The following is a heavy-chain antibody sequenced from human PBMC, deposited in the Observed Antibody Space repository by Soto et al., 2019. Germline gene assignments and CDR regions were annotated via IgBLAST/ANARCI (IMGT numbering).Heavy chain of an antibody. CDR3: AKGQSLPAPYYYDSSGVDY. CDR1: GFTFDDYT. J-gene: IGHJ4*02. CDR2: ISWDGGST. Sequence: EVQLVESGGVVVQPGGSLRLSCAASGFTFDDYTMHWVRQAPGKGLEWVSLISWDGGSTYYADSVKGRFTISRDNSKNSLYLQMNSLRTEDTALYYCAKGQSLPAPYYYDSSGVDYWGQGTLVTVSS. D-gene: IGHD3-22*01. V-gene: IGHV3-43*01.